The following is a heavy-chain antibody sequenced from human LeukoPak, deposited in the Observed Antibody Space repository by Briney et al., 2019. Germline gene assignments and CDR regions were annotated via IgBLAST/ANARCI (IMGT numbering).Heavy chain of an antibody. CDR1: GGSISSYY. CDR2: IYTSGST. J-gene: IGHJ6*03. Sequence: PSETLSLTCTVSGGSISSYYWSWIRQPSGKGLEWIGYIYTSGSTNYNPSLKSRVTISVDTSKNQFSLKLSSVTAADTAVYYCARLRVVPAATYYYYYMDVWGKGTTVTVSS. D-gene: IGHD2-2*01. V-gene: IGHV4-4*09. CDR3: ARLRVVPAATYYYYYMDV.